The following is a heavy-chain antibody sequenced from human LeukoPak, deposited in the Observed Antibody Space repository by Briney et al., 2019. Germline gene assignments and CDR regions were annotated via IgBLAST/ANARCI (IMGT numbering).Heavy chain of an antibody. J-gene: IGHJ4*02. CDR2: ISGGGGST. CDR1: GFSFSTYA. Sequence: PGGSLRLSCAASGFSFSTYAMSWVRQAPGKGLEWVSAISGGGGSTYYADSVKGRFTISRDNSRNTLYLQMNGLRAEDTAVYYCAKDGGYGSGSYYPDYWGQGTLVTVSS. V-gene: IGHV3-23*01. D-gene: IGHD3-10*01. CDR3: AKDGGYGSGSYYPDY.